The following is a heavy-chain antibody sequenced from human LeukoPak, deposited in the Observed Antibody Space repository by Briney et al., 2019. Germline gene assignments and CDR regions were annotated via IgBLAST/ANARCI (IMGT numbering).Heavy chain of an antibody. CDR1: GFTFSSYE. Sequence: PGGSLRLSCAASGFTFSSYEMNWLRQAPGKGLEWVSYISSSGRTIYYADSVKGRFTISRDNSKNTLYMQMNSLRAEDTAVYYCAREGVAGRIYYYMDVWGKGTTVTVSS. D-gene: IGHD6-19*01. J-gene: IGHJ6*03. V-gene: IGHV3-48*03. CDR3: AREGVAGRIYYYMDV. CDR2: ISSSGRTI.